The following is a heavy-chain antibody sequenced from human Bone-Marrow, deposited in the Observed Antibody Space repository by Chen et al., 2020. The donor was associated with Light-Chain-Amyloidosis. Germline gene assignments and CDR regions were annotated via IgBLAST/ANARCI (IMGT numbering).Heavy chain of an antibody. D-gene: IGHD2-2*01. Sequence: QLQLQESGPGLVKPSETLSLTCTVSGGPISSGSYYWGWIRQPPGKGLEWIGSVCYSGSTHYNPSLKGRVTISVDTSKNQFSLKLSSVTAADTAVYYCARQYCTSTSCFSWGLYYFYGMDVWGQGTTVTVSS. CDR3: ARQYCTSTSCFSWGLYYFYGMDV. J-gene: IGHJ6*02. CDR1: GGPISSGSYY. V-gene: IGHV4-39*01. CDR2: VCYSGST.